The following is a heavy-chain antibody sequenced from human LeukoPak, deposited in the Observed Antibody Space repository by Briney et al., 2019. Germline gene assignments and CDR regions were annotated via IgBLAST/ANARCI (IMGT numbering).Heavy chain of an antibody. D-gene: IGHD2-2*01. Sequence: SETLSLTCAVYGGSFSGYYWSWIRQPPGKGLEWIGEINHSGSTNYNPSLKSRVTISVDTSKNQFSLKLSSVTAADTAVYYCARGPYRSSTSCYHSGFDYWGQGTLVTVSS. J-gene: IGHJ4*02. V-gene: IGHV4-34*01. CDR1: GGSFSGYY. CDR2: INHSGST. CDR3: ARGPYRSSTSCYHSGFDY.